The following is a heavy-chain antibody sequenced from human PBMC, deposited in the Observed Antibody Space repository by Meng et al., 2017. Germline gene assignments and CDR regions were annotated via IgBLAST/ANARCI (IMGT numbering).Heavy chain of an antibody. CDR1: GFIFSNYE. J-gene: IGHJ4*02. CDR2: ITKDGSRK. V-gene: IGHV3-30*16. Sequence: QVQVVDSGGGVVPPGRSLTLSCAASGFIFSNYEMHWVRQAPGKGLEWVACITKDGSRKYYLGSVRGRFTISRDNSKNTLYLEMNSLRSEDTALYYCARDFDYWGQGTLVTVSS. CDR3: ARDFDY.